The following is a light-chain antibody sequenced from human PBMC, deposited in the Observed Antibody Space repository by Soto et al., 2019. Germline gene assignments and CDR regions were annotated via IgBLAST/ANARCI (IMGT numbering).Light chain of an antibody. J-gene: IGKJ1*01. CDR3: LQDYTYPWT. Sequence: DIQMTQSPFTLSASVGDRVTITCRASQSISGWLAWYQQKPGKAPNLLIYDASSLKSGVPSRFSGSRSGTDFTLTISSLQPEDFATYYCLQDYTYPWTFGQGTKVDIK. V-gene: IGKV1-5*01. CDR1: QSISGW. CDR2: DAS.